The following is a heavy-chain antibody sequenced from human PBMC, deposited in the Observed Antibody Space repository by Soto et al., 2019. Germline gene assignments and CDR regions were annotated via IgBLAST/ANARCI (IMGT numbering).Heavy chain of an antibody. Sequence: EVQLVESGGGLVKPGGSLRLSCAASGFTFSSYSMNWVRQAPGKGLEWVSSISSSSSYIYYADSVKGRFTISRDNAKNSLYLQMSSVRAEDTAVYYCARDPLGMVNHDGMDVWGQGTTVTVSS. V-gene: IGHV3-21*01. J-gene: IGHJ6*02. CDR1: GFTFSSYS. CDR2: ISSSSSYI. CDR3: ARDPLGMVNHDGMDV. D-gene: IGHD5-18*01.